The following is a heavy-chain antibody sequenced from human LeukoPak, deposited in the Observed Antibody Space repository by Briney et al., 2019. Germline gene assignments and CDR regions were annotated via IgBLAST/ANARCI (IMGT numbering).Heavy chain of an antibody. CDR2: INPNSGGT. D-gene: IGHD6-19*01. J-gene: IGHJ4*02. V-gene: IGHV1-2*02. Sequence: ASVTVSFKASGYTFTGYYMHWVRQAPGQGLEWMGWINPNSGGTNYAQKFQGRVTMTRDTSISTAYMELSRLRSDDTAVYYCARDLFSSGWYGSDWGQGTLVTVSS. CDR1: GYTFTGYY. CDR3: ARDLFSSGWYGSD.